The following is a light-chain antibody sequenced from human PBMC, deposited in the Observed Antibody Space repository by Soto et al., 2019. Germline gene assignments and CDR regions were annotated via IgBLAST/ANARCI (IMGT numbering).Light chain of an antibody. CDR2: CAS. CDR1: QSINSH. Sequence: DIQMTQSPSSLSASVGDRVTITCRASQSINSHLNWYQQKPRRAPKLLIYCASSLQHGVPSRFSGSGSGTGFTLTISSLQPEDFATYYCQQSYNIPFTFGPGTKVDV. J-gene: IGKJ3*01. CDR3: QQSYNIPFT. V-gene: IGKV1-39*01.